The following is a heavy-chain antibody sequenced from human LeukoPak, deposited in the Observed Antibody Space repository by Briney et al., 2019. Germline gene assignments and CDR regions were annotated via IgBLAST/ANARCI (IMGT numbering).Heavy chain of an antibody. J-gene: IGHJ3*02. D-gene: IGHD2-8*02. CDR3: VRAGYCTGGVCYPDAFDI. Sequence: PSETLSLTCAVYGGSFSGYYWSWIRQPPGKGLEWIGEINHSGSTNYNPSLKSRVAISVDTSKNQFSLKLSSVTAADTAVYYCVRAGYCTGGVCYPDAFDIWGQGTMVTVSS. CDR2: INHSGST. V-gene: IGHV4-34*01. CDR1: GGSFSGYY.